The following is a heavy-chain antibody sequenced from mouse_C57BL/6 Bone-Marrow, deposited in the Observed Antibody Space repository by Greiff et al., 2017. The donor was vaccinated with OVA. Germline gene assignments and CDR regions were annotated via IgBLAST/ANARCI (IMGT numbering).Heavy chain of an antibody. D-gene: IGHD2-4*01. CDR1: GYTFTSYT. J-gene: IGHJ4*01. V-gene: IGHV1-4*01. CDR2: INPSSGYT. CDR3: TYYDVAMDY. Sequence: VQGVESGAELARPGASVKMSCKASGYTFTSYTMHWVKQRPGQGLEWIGYINPSSGYTKYNQKFKDKATLTADKSSSTAYMELSSLTNEDSAVYYCTYYDVAMDYWGQGTSVTVSS.